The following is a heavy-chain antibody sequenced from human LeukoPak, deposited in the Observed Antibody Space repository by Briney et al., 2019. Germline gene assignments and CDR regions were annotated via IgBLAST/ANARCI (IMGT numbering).Heavy chain of an antibody. V-gene: IGHV5-51*01. J-gene: IGHJ4*02. CDR3: VRLAGSGLSTSSHYFDF. CDR2: IYPGNSET. Sequence: GESLKISCKDSGYNFASHWCGWVRQMPGKGLEWMGIIYPGNSETKYSPSLQGQVTISADKSISTAYLQWSSLRASDTAVYYCVRLAGSGLSTSSHYFDFWGQGSLVTVSS. D-gene: IGHD2-2*01. CDR1: GYNFASHW.